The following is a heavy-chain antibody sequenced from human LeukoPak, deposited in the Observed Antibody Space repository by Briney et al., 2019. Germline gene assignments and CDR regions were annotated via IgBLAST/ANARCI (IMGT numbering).Heavy chain of an antibody. CDR3: ARDGGGYSYGVAY. D-gene: IGHD5-18*01. J-gene: IGHJ4*02. CDR2: ISSGGSTI. Sequence: GGSLRLSCAASGFTFSSYAMSWVRQAPGKGLEWISYISSGGSTIYYADSVKGRFTISRDNAKNSLYLQMNSLRAEDTAVYYCARDGGGYSYGVAYWGQGTLVTVSS. CDR1: GFTFSSYA. V-gene: IGHV3-48*01.